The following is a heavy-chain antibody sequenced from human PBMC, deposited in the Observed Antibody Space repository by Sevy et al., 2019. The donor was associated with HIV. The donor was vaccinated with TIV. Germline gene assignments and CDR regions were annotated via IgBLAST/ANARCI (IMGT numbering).Heavy chain of an antibody. D-gene: IGHD3-22*01. CDR2: IHHSGTT. CDR3: TRVDSSGHSDY. Sequence: SETLSLTCTVSGGSVSGYFWSWIRQPPGRGLEWIGNIHHSGTTKYNPSLKSRLTISVDTSKNQFSLILTSATAADTAVYYCTRVDSSGHSDYSGQGTAVTVSS. J-gene: IGHJ4*02. CDR1: GGSVSGYF. V-gene: IGHV4-59*02.